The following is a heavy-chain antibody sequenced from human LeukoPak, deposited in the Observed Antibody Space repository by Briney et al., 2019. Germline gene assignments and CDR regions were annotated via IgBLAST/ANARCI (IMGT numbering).Heavy chain of an antibody. CDR1: GFTFSSYG. Sequence: GGSLRLSCAASGFTFSSYGMHWVRQAPGKGLEGVAVISFDGSDKYYADSVKGRFTISRDNSKHTLELQVNSLRPEDTAVYYCARDGGTFYYGSGSPPVSIAFDIWGQGTRVTVS. J-gene: IGHJ3*02. V-gene: IGHV3-30*19. D-gene: IGHD3-10*01. CDR2: ISFDGSDK. CDR3: ARDGGTFYYGSGSPPVSIAFDI.